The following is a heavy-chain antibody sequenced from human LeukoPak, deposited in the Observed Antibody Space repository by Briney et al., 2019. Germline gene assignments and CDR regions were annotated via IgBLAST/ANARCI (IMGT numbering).Heavy chain of an antibody. D-gene: IGHD1-26*01. Sequence: SETLSLTCTVSGGFISTSSSYWGWIRQPPGKGLEWIGSVYYSGSTYYNPSLKSRLTISVDTSKNQFSLKLSSVTAADTAVYYCARHSGSYFVFFVHWGQGTLVTVSS. CDR1: GGFISTSSSY. J-gene: IGHJ1*01. CDR2: VYYSGST. V-gene: IGHV4-39*01. CDR3: ARHSGSYFVFFVH.